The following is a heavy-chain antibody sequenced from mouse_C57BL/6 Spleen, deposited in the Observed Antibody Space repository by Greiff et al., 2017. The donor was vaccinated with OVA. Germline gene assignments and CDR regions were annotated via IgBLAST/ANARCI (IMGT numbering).Heavy chain of an antibody. D-gene: IGHD2-4*01. CDR3: TRAGLRPWFAD. Sequence: VQLQQPGAELVRPGSSVNLSCKASGYTFTSYWMPWVKQRPVQGLEWIGNIDPSDSGTKSNQNFKDKATLTVDKSSSTAYMQLTSRTSEDSSVYYCTRAGLRPWFADWGQGTLVTVSA. CDR1: GYTFTSYW. V-gene: IGHV1-52*01. CDR2: IDPSDSGT. J-gene: IGHJ3*01.